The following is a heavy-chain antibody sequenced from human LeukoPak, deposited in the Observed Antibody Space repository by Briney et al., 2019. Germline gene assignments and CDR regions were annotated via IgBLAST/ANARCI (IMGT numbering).Heavy chain of an antibody. CDR1: GVSISFGSYY. J-gene: IGHJ4*02. Sequence: SQTLSLTCTVSGVSISFGSYYWTWIPQPAGKGLEWNGRIYTSGRPLYNASLKSGVTITMDMSMKEFSVGVNSVTGADAGVYYCARGRVIPASFDGWRQGALVTVSS. V-gene: IGHV4-61*02. CDR3: ARGRVIPASFDG. D-gene: IGHD3-16*02. CDR2: IYTSGRP.